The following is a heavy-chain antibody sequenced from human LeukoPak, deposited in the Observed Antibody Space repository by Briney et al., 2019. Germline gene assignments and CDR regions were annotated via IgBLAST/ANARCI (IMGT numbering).Heavy chain of an antibody. D-gene: IGHD2-2*02. CDR2: IYTSGST. J-gene: IGHJ6*03. Sequence: SETLSLTCTVSGGSISSYYWSWIRRPPGKGLEWIGYIYTSGSTNYNPSLKSRVTISVDTSKNQFSLKLSSVTAADTAVYYCARQRYCSSTSCYTRSPYYMDVWGKGTTVTVSS. CDR3: ARQRYCSSTSCYTRSPYYMDV. V-gene: IGHV4-4*09. CDR1: GGSISSYY.